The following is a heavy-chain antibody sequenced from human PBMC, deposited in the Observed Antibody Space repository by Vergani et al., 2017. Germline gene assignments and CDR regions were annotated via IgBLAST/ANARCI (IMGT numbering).Heavy chain of an antibody. D-gene: IGHD5-24*01. CDR3: ARGTPIIDH. Sequence: QVQMQESGPGLVKTSETLSLTCSASGAPISYWCWSWLRQPAGKGLEWIGRLCPSGSTNYKPSLKSRVTMSIDTSTNQFSLKLTSVTAADTAIYYCARGTPIIDHWGQGSLVTVSS. V-gene: IGHV4-4*07. CDR1: GAPISYWC. J-gene: IGHJ4*02. CDR2: LCPSGST.